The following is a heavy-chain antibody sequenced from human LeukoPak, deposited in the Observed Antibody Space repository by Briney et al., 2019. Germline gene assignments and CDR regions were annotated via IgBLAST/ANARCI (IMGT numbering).Heavy chain of an antibody. CDR3: ARSGSYGGGIDY. Sequence: SETLSLTCTVSGGSISSYYWSWIRQPPGKGLEWTGYIYTSGSTNYNPSLKSRVTISVDTSKNQFSLKLSSVTAADTAVYYCARSGSYGGGIDYWGQGTLVTVSS. CDR2: IYTSGST. D-gene: IGHD1-26*01. CDR1: GGSISSYY. V-gene: IGHV4-4*09. J-gene: IGHJ4*02.